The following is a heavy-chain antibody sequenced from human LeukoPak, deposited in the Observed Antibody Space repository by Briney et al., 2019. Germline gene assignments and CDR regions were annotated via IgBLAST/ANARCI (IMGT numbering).Heavy chain of an antibody. CDR3: ATGSGFYNWFDP. V-gene: IGHV4-59*01. Sequence: SETLSLTCTVSGGSISSSYWSWMRQPPGKGLEWIGYIHYSGSTNYNPSLKSRVFISVDTSKKQFSLKLSSVTAADTAVYYCATGSGFYNWFDPWSQGTLVTVSS. D-gene: IGHD3-22*01. J-gene: IGHJ5*02. CDR2: IHYSGST. CDR1: GGSISSSY.